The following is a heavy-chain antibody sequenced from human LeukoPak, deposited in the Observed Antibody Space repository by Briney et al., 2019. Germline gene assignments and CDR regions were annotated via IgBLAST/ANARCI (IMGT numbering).Heavy chain of an antibody. Sequence: PSETLSLTCTVSGGSISSYYWSWIRQPPGKGLEWIGYIYYSGSTNYNPSLKSRVTISVDRSKNQFSLKLSSVTAADTAAYYCARTYGDYPYYFDYWGQGTLVTVSS. CDR2: IYYSGST. V-gene: IGHV4-59*12. CDR3: ARTYGDYPYYFDY. D-gene: IGHD4-17*01. CDR1: GGSISSYY. J-gene: IGHJ4*02.